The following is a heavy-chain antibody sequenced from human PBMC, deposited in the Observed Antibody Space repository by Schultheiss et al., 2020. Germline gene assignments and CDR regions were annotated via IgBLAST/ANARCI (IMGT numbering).Heavy chain of an antibody. D-gene: IGHD2-2*02. J-gene: IGHJ5*02. CDR3: ARDPTEYPGHWFDP. V-gene: IGHV4-39*07. CDR1: GGSISSGSYY. Sequence: SETLSLTCTVSGGSISSGSYYWSWIRQPPGKGLEWIGSIYHSGSTYYNPSLKSRVTISVDTSKNQFSLKLSSVTAADTAVYYCARDPTEYPGHWFDPWGQGTLVTVSS. CDR2: IYHSGST.